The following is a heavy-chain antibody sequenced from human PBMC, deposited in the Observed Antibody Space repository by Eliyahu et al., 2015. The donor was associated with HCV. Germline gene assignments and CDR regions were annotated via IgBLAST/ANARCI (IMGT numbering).Heavy chain of an antibody. CDR1: GGSISSISSY. CDR3: ARRYYYDSSGYYDY. D-gene: IGHD3-22*01. V-gene: IGHV4-39*01. Sequence: QLQLQESGPGLVKPSETLSLTCTVSGGSISSISSYXGWIRQPPGKGLEWXGSIYYSGSTYYNPSLKSRVTISVDTSKNQFSLKLSSVTAADTAVYYCARRYYYDSSGYYDYWGQGTLVTVSS. CDR2: IYYSGST. J-gene: IGHJ4*02.